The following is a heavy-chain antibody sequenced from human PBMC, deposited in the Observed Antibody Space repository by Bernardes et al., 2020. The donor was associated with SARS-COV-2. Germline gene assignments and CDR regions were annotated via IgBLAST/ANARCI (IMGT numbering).Heavy chain of an antibody. CDR3: RGVYYFYGMEV. CDR1: GFTFSTYS. CDR2: ISSSGNTI. Sequence: GGSLRLSCAASGFTFSTYSMNWVRQAPGKGLEWVAYISSSGNTIYYADSVKGRFTISRDNVKDSLSLQMNSLRAEDTAVCYCRGVYYFYGMEVWGPGTTVTVS. V-gene: IGHV3-48*01. J-gene: IGHJ6*02.